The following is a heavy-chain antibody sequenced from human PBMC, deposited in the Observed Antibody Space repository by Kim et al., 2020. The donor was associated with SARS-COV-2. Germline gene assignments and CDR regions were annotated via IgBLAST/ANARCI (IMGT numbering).Heavy chain of an antibody. J-gene: IGHJ6*02. CDR1: GFTFSRFA. CDR2: TSHDGTFK. CDR3: VRDTLGWEINKLLFYAMDV. D-gene: IGHD1-26*01. V-gene: IGHV3-30-3*01. Sequence: GGSLRLSCVASGFTFSRFAMHWVRQAPGKGLEWVAVTSHDGTFKYYTDSVKGRFSISKDTSENTVSLQMNSLRADDTAVYYCVRDTLGWEINKLLFYAMDVWGQGTTVTVSS.